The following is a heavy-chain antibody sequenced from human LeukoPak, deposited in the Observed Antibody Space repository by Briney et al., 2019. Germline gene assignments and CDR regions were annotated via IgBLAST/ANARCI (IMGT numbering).Heavy chain of an antibody. CDR1: GFTFSSSA. D-gene: IGHD4-17*01. V-gene: IGHV3-30-3*01. CDR3: ARDYGDYVGHDY. Sequence: PGGSLRLSCAASGFTFSSSAMHWVRQAPDKGLEWVAVISYDGSNKYYADSVKGRFTISRDNAKNSLYLQMNSLRAEDTAVYYCARDYGDYVGHDYWGQGTLVTVSS. CDR2: ISYDGSNK. J-gene: IGHJ4*02.